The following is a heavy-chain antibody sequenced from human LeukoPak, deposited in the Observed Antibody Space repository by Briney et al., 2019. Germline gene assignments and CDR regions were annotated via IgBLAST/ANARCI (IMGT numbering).Heavy chain of an antibody. CDR2: IYTSGST. CDR1: GGSISSYY. D-gene: IGHD3-10*01. CDR3: ARVRLWFGETRYYYYYMDV. J-gene: IGHJ6*03. Sequence: SETLSLTCTVSGGSISSYYWSWIRQPAGKGLEWIGRIYTSGSTNYNPSPKSRVTMSVDTSKNQFSLKLSSVTAADTAVYYCARVRLWFGETRYYYYYMDVWGKGTTVTVSS. V-gene: IGHV4-4*07.